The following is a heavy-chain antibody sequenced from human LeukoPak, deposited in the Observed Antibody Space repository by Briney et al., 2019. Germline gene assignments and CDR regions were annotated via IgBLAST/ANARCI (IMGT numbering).Heavy chain of an antibody. CDR2: IYYSGST. J-gene: IGHJ3*02. CDR3: ARPPDCSGGSCYSRDAFDI. V-gene: IGHV4-39*01. Sequence: SETLSLTCTVSGGSISNYYWGWIRQPPGKGLEWIGSIYYSGSTYYNPSLKSRVTISVDTSKNQFSLKLSSVTAADTAVYYCARPPDCSGGSCYSRDAFDIWGQGTMVTVSS. D-gene: IGHD2-15*01. CDR1: GGSISNYY.